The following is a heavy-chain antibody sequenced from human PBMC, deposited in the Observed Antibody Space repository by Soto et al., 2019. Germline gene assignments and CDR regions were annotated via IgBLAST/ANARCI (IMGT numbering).Heavy chain of an antibody. CDR3: ARGSRVVAATHTEY. D-gene: IGHD2-15*01. CDR2: MNPNSGNT. V-gene: IGHV1-8*01. Sequence: ASVKVSCKASGYTFTSYDINWVRQATGQGLEWMGWMNPNSGNTGYAQKLQGRVTMTTDTSTSTAYMELRSLRSDDTAVYYCARGSRVVAATHTEYWGQGTLVTVS. CDR1: GYTFTSYD. J-gene: IGHJ4*02.